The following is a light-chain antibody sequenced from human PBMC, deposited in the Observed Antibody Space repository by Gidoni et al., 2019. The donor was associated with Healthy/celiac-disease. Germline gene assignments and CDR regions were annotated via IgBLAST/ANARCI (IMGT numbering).Light chain of an antibody. V-gene: IGKV3-20*01. Sequence: EIVLKQSPGTLSLSPGERATRPCRASQGLSSSYLAWYQQKPGQAPRLLIYGASSRATGIPDRFSGSGSGTDFTLTISRLEPEDFAVYYCQQYGSSPLYTFGQGTKLEIK. J-gene: IGKJ2*01. CDR3: QQYGSSPLYT. CDR2: GAS. CDR1: QGLSSSY.